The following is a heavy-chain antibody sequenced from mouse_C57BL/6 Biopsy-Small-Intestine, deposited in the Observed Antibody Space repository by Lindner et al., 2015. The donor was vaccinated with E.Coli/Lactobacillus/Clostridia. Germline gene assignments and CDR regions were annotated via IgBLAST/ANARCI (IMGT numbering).Heavy chain of an antibody. CDR2: IYPYNGLS. D-gene: IGHD3-2*02. Sequence: VQLQESGPELVKPGASVKISCKASGYSFTGYYIHWVKQGHGNVLDWIGFIYPYNGLSSYNQKFKGKASLTVDKYSSTAYMELRSLTSEDSAVYYCARSEGSSGFFDYWGQGNTLTVSS. J-gene: IGHJ2*01. CDR3: ARSEGSSGFFDY. V-gene: IGHV1-31*01. CDR1: GYSFTGYY.